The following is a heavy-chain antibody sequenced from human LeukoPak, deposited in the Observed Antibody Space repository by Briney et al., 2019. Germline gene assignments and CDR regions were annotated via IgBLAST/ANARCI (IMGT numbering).Heavy chain of an antibody. CDR3: AKDTGQQLVLLGYFDY. V-gene: IGHV3-30*18. J-gene: IGHJ4*02. CDR2: ISYDGSNK. Sequence: GGSLRLSCAASGFTFSSYGMHWVRQAPGKGLEWVAVISYDGSNKYYADSVKGRFTISRDNSKNTLYLQMNSLRAEDTAVYYCAKDTGQQLVLLGYFDYWGQGTLVTVSS. CDR1: GFTFSSYG. D-gene: IGHD6-6*01.